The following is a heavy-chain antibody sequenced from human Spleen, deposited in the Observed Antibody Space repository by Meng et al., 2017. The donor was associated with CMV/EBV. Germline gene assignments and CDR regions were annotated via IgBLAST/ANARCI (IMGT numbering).Heavy chain of an antibody. CDR1: GFTFSSYT. J-gene: IGHJ6*02. CDR3: ARDMGDCSGGSCYGMDV. V-gene: IGHV3-21*01. Sequence: GESLKISCAASGFTFSSYTMNWVRQAPGKGLEWVSSISSVSHYIQYADSVKGRFTISRDNAKSSLYLQMNSLRADDTSVYYCARDMGDCSGGSCYGMDVWGQGTTVTVSS. D-gene: IGHD2-15*01. CDR2: ISSVSHYI.